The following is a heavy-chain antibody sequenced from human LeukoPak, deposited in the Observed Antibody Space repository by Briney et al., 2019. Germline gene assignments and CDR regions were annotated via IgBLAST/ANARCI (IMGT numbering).Heavy chain of an antibody. D-gene: IGHD1-26*01. CDR2: IYHSGST. CDR1: GGSISSSNW. Sequence: PSETLSLTCAVSGGSISSSNWWSWVRQPPGKGLEWIGEIYHSGSTNYNPSLKSRVTISVDKSKNQFSLKLSSVTAADTAVYYCARRAGSHWTYYYYYYMDMWDTGTTVTVSS. J-gene: IGHJ6*03. CDR3: ARRAGSHWTYYYYYYMDM. V-gene: IGHV4-4*02.